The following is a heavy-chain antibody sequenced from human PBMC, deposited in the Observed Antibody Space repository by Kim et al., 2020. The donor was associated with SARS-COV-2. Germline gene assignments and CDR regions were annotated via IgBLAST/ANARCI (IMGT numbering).Heavy chain of an antibody. Sequence: YADSVKGRFTMSRDNSKNTLYLEMNSLGAEDTAVYYCARAVERTYYGMDVWGQGTTVTVSS. CDR3: ARAVERTYYGMDV. V-gene: IGHV3-30*01. D-gene: IGHD1-1*01. J-gene: IGHJ6*02.